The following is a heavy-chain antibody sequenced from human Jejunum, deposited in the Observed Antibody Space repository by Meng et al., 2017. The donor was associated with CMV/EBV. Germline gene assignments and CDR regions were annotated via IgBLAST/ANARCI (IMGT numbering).Heavy chain of an antibody. CDR3: AKGIYYHDSSGYRVFDY. CDR2: ISVSGGTT. V-gene: IGHV3-23*01. Sequence: FHDSAMHWVRQAPGKGLEWVSTISVSGGTTYYADSVKGRFTMSRDNSKKTVYLQMNSLRVEDTAQYYCAKGIYYHDSSGYRVFDYWGQGTLVTVSS. D-gene: IGHD3-22*01. CDR1: FHDSA. J-gene: IGHJ4*02.